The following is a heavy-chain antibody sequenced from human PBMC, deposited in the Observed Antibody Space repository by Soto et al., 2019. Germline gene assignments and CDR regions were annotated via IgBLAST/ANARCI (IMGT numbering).Heavy chain of an antibody. Sequence: GGALRLSCAASGVSFSSYGMHWVRQAPGKGLEWVAFIWYDGSDKYYADSVKGRFTISRDNSNNTLYLQMNSLRAEDTAMYYWASLARFVSWGQGTLVTVSS. CDR1: GVSFSSYG. CDR3: ASLARFVS. V-gene: IGHV3-33*03. CDR2: IWYDGSDK. J-gene: IGHJ5*01.